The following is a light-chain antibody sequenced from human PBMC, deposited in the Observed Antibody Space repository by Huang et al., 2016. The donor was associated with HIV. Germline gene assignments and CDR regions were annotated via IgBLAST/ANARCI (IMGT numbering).Light chain of an antibody. CDR3: LQDYNYPVT. CDR1: QGIRNE. CDR2: AAS. V-gene: IGKV1-6*01. J-gene: IGKJ4*01. Sequence: AIQMTQSPSSLSASVGDRVTITCRASQGIRNELGWYQQKPGKAPKLLIYAASSLQSWVPSRFSGSGSGTDFSLTISNLQPEDYATYYCLQDYNYPVTFGGGTKVEI.